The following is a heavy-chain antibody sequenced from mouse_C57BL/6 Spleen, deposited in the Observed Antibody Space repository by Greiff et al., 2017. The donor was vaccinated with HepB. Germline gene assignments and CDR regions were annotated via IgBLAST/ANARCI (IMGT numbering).Heavy chain of an antibody. CDR2: ISSGGSYT. CDR1: GFTFSSYG. J-gene: IGHJ1*03. D-gene: IGHD1-1*01. CDR3: AIRKYYGSSYDWYFDV. V-gene: IGHV5-6*02. Sequence: DVKLVESGGDLVKPGGSLKLSCAASGFTFSSYGMSWVRQTPDKRLEWVATISSGGSYTYYPDSVKGRFTISRDNAKNTLYLQMSSLKSEDTAMYYCAIRKYYGSSYDWYFDVWGTGTTVTVSS.